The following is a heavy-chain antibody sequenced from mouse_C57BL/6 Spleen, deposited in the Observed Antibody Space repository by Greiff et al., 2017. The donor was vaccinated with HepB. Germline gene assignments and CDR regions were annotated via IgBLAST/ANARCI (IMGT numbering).Heavy chain of an antibody. CDR1: GYTFTSYW. Sequence: QVQLQQSGAELVRPGSSVKLSCKASGYTFTSYWMDWVKQRPGQGLEWIGNIYPSDSETHYNQKFKDKATLTVDKSSSTAYMQLSSLTSEDSAVYYCARTTVGVGYWGQGTTLTVSS. CDR3: ARTTVGVGY. D-gene: IGHD1-1*01. V-gene: IGHV1-61*01. CDR2: IYPSDSET. J-gene: IGHJ2*01.